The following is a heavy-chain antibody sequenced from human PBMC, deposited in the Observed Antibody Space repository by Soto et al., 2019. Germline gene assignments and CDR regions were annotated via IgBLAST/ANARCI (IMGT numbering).Heavy chain of an antibody. D-gene: IGHD5-12*01. CDR1: GFTFDDYA. CDR3: ANSGPRQGRYYSYYMDV. Sequence: EVQLVESGGGLVQPGRSLRLSCAASGFTFDDYAMHWVRQAPGKGLEWVSGISWNSGSIGYADSVKGRFTISRDNAKNSLYLQMNSLRAEDTALYYCANSGPRQGRYYSYYMDVWGKGTTVTVSS. CDR2: ISWNSGSI. V-gene: IGHV3-9*01. J-gene: IGHJ6*03.